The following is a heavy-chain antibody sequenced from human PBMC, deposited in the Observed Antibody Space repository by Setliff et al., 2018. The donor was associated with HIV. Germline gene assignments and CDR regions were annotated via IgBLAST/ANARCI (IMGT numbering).Heavy chain of an antibody. V-gene: IGHV4-59*01. Sequence: ETLSLTCTVSGGSISSYYWSWIRQPPGRGLEWIGYIYYSGSTNYNPSLKSRVTISVDTSKNQFSLKLSSVTAADTAVYYCARPRSGTYRGHYYYYMDVWGKGTTVTV. CDR1: GGSISSYY. J-gene: IGHJ6*03. CDR2: IYYSGST. CDR3: ARPRSGTYRGHYYYYMDV. D-gene: IGHD3-10*01.